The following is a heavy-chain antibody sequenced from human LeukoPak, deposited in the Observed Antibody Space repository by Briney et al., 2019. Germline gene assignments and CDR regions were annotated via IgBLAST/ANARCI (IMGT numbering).Heavy chain of an antibody. CDR2: IYHSGST. CDR1: GGSISSGGYS. V-gene: IGHV4-30-2*01. J-gene: IGHJ3*02. CDR3: ARDHFELGAFDI. Sequence: SETLSLTCAVSGGSISSGGYSWSWIRQPPGRGLEWIGYIYHSGSTYYNPSLKSRVTISVDRSKNQFSLKLSSVTAADTAVYYCARDHFELGAFDIWGQGTMVTVSS. D-gene: IGHD3-9*01.